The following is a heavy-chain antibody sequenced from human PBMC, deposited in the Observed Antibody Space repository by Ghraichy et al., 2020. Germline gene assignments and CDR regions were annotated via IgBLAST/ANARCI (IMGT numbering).Heavy chain of an antibody. CDR3: ARGGGRRFLGP. J-gene: IGHJ5*02. V-gene: IGHV4-59*11. Sequence: SQTLSLTCTVSGVSISGHYWSWVRQPPGKGLEWIAYMYDTGSPNYNPSLKNRVTMSIDTSKSHLSLKLFSVSVADTAVYFCARGGGRRFLGPWGQGTLITVSS. D-gene: IGHD3-3*01. CDR2: MYDTGSP. CDR1: GVSISGHY.